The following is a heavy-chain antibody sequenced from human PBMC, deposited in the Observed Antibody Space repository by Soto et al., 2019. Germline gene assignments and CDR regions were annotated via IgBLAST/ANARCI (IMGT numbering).Heavy chain of an antibody. CDR3: AKVFVFTIREGFDY. D-gene: IGHD3-3*01. Sequence: QPGGSLRLSCAASGFTFSSYAMSWVRQAPGKGLEWVSAITGSGDSTYYADSVKGRFTVSRDNSKNTLYLQMNSLRAEDTAVYYCAKVFVFTIREGFDYWGLGTLVTVSS. CDR2: ITGSGDST. CDR1: GFTFSSYA. V-gene: IGHV3-23*01. J-gene: IGHJ4*02.